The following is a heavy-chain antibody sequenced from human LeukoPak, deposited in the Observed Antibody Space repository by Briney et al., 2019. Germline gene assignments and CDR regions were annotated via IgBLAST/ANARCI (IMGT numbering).Heavy chain of an antibody. D-gene: IGHD3-9*01. J-gene: IGHJ4*02. CDR2: IGASGGST. V-gene: IGHV3-23*01. CDR1: GVTLSIYA. CDR3: AKAEGYDILTGLDY. Sequence: PGGSLRLSCATSGVTLSIYAMSWLRQAPGKGLEWGSDIGASGGSTYYADSVKGRFTISRDNYKKTLYLQMNSLRTEDTAVYYCAKAEGYDILTGLDYWGQGTLV.